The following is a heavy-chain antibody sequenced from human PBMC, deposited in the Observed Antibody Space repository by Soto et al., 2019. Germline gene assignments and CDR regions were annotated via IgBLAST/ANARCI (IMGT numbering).Heavy chain of an antibody. CDR3: AAGVTTFDY. Sequence: ASVKVSCKVSGNTLSGLPMHWVRQAPGKGLEWMGSLDYEEGERNFAHRFLGRVTVTEDTSTDTAYMDLSSLKSEDTAVYYCAAGVTTFDYWGQGTLVTVSS. D-gene: IGHD4-17*01. CDR1: GNTLSGLP. V-gene: IGHV1-24*01. J-gene: IGHJ4*02. CDR2: LDYEEGER.